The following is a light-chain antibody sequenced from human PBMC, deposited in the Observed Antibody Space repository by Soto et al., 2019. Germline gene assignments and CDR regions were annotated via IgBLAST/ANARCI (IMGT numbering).Light chain of an antibody. CDR3: QQYNKWLRT. CDR1: QSVSID. J-gene: IGKJ1*01. V-gene: IGKV3-15*01. CDR2: GAS. Sequence: EIVMTQSPDTLSVSPGERATLSCRASQSVSIDLAWYQQTPGQAPRLLIYGASTRATGVPPTFSGSASGTEFTLTISSLQPEDFTVYYCQQYNKWLRTFGQGTKVDIK.